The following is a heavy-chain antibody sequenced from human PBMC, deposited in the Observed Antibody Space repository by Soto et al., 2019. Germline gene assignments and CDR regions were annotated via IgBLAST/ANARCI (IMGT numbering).Heavy chain of an antibody. J-gene: IGHJ4*02. CDR3: ARLLEQQVPYYFDY. CDR2: IYYSGST. D-gene: IGHD6-13*01. V-gene: IGHV4-59*08. Sequence: PSETLSLTCTVSGGSISGYYWSWLRQPPGKGLEWIGYIYYSGSTNYNPSLKSRVTISVDTSKNQFSLKLSSVTAADTAVYYCARLLEQQVPYYFDYWGQGTLVTVSS. CDR1: GGSISGYY.